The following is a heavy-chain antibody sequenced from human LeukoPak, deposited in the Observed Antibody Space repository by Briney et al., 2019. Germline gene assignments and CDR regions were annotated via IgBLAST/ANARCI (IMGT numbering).Heavy chain of an antibody. Sequence: SETLSLTCTVSGGSTSSYYWSWIRQPPGKGLEWIGYIYYSGSTNYNPSLKSRVTISVDTSMNQFSLKLSSVTAADTAVYYWARDRGYDYVWGSYRYDYWGQGTLVTVSS. V-gene: IGHV4-59*01. CDR2: IYYSGST. CDR1: GGSTSSYY. J-gene: IGHJ4*02. D-gene: IGHD3-16*02. CDR3: ARDRGYDYVWGSYRYDY.